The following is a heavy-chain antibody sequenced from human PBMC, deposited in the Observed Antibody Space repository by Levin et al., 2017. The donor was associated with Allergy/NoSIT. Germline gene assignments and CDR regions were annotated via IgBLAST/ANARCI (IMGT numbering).Heavy chain of an antibody. CDR2: IYASGSS. V-gene: IGHV4-4*07. D-gene: IGHD2/OR15-2a*01. CDR1: GDSITTYY. Sequence: SQTLSLTCAVSGDSITTYYWSWIRQPAGKGLEWIGRIYASGSSNYNPSLKSRVTMSVDTSKSQFSLKLSSVTAADTAVYYCARDSRSRDIWYFDRWGPGTLVTVSS. J-gene: IGHJ2*01. CDR3: ARDSRSRDIWYFDR.